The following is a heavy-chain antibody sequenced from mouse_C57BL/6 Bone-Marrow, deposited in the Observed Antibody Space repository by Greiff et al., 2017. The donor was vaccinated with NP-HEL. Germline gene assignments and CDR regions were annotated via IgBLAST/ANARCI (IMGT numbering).Heavy chain of an antibody. J-gene: IGHJ4*01. CDR1: GFTFSDYG. CDR3: ARRTLLSHDSPDYYAMDY. D-gene: IGHD2-12*01. CDR2: ISNLAYSI. V-gene: IGHV5-15*01. Sequence: EVKLVESGGGLVQPGGSLKLSCAASGFTFSDYGMAWVRQAPRKGPAWVAFISNLAYSIYYADTVTGRFTISRENAKNTLYMEMSSLRSEDTAMYYCARRTLLSHDSPDYYAMDYWGQGTSVTVSS.